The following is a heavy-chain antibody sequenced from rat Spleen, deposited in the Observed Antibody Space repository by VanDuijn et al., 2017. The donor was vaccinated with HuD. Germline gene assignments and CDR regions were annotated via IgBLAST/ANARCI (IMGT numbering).Heavy chain of an antibody. J-gene: IGHJ2*01. D-gene: IGHD1-4*01. CDR3: AKETGYNSYFDY. Sequence: EVQLVESGGGLVQPGRSLKLSCAASGFTFSNYDMAWVRQAPTKGLEWVASISNGGGNTYYRDSVKGRFTISRDNAKNTLFLQMDSLRSEDTATYYCAKETGYNSYFDYWGQGVMVTVSS. CDR2: ISNGGGNT. V-gene: IGHV5S13*01. CDR1: GFTFSNYD.